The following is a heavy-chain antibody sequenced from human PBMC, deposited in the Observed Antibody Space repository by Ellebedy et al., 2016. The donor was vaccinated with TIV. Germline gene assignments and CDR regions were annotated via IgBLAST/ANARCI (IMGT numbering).Heavy chain of an antibody. CDR3: ARGPMIVVVTAAEDNWFDP. V-gene: IGHV1-8*02. D-gene: IGHD3-22*01. CDR1: GYTFTSYD. J-gene: IGHJ5*02. Sequence: AASVKVSCKASGYTFTSYDINWVRQATGQGLEWMGWMNPNSGNTGYAQKFQGRVTMTRDTSISTAYMELSRLRSDDTAVYYCARGPMIVVVTAAEDNWFDPWGQGTLVIVSS. CDR2: MNPNSGNT.